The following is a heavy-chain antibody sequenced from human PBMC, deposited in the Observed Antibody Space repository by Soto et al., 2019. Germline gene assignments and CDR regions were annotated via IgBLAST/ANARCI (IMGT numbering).Heavy chain of an antibody. CDR1: GYAFTTYG. J-gene: IGHJ4*02. CDR3: ARGRYGDY. Sequence: QVHLVQSGAEVKKPGASVKVSCKGSGYAFTTYGITWVRQAPGQGLEWMGWISAHNGNTNYAQKLQGRVTVTRDTSTSTAYMELRRLRSDDTAVYYCARGRYGDYWGKGARVTVSS. D-gene: IGHD1-1*01. CDR2: ISAHNGNT. V-gene: IGHV1-18*01.